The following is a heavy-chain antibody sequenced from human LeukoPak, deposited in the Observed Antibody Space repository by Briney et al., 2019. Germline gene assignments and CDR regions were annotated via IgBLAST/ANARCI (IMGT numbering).Heavy chain of an antibody. CDR2: ISPDGGVT. V-gene: IGHV1-2*02. Sequence: ASVKVSCKSSGSIFNIYYMHWVRQVPGQGLEWMGWISPDGGVTNYAQKFQGRVTLTRDSATTTDYVELSRLTSDDTAVYYCARENWYYDHWGQGTLVTVSS. CDR3: ARENWYYDH. CDR1: GSIFNIYY. J-gene: IGHJ4*02.